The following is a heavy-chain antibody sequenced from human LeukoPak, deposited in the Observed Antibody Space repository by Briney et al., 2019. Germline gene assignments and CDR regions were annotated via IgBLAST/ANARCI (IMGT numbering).Heavy chain of an antibody. D-gene: IGHD5-12*01. CDR1: GGSFSGYY. CDR3: ARVRGYSGYAFDY. CDR2: INHSGST. Sequence: SETLSLTCAVYGGSFSGYYWSWIRQPPGKGLEWIGEINHSGSTNYNPSLKSRVTISVDTSKNQFSLKLSSVTAADTAVYYCARVRGYSGYAFDYWGQGTLVTVSP. V-gene: IGHV4-34*01. J-gene: IGHJ4*02.